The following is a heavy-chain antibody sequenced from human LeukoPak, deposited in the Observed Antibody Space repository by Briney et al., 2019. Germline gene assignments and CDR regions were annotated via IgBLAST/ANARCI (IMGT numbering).Heavy chain of an antibody. CDR2: ISSSSSYI. CDR3: ARAVSGYCSGGSCYDGYYFDY. CDR1: GFPFNSYS. V-gene: IGHV3-21*01. D-gene: IGHD2-15*01. Sequence: GVSLRLSCAASGFPFNSYSMNWARRAPGRALEGGSSISSSSSYIFYADSVKGRYTISRDNAKNSLYLQMNSLRAEDTAVYYCARAVSGYCSGGSCYDGYYFDYWGQGTLVTVSS. J-gene: IGHJ4*02.